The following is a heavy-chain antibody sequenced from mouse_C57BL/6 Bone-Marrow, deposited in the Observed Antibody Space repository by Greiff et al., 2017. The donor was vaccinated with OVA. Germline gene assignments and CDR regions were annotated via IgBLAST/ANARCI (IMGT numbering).Heavy chain of an antibody. J-gene: IGHJ2*01. Sequence: EVKVVESGAELVRPGASVKLSCTASGFNIKDDYMHWVKQRPEQGLEWIGWIDPENGDTEYASKVQGKATITADTSSNTAYLQLSSLPSEDTAVYYCTTPITTVVADYWGQGTTLTVSS. D-gene: IGHD1-1*01. CDR2: IDPENGDT. CDR1: GFNIKDDY. V-gene: IGHV14-4*01. CDR3: TTPITTVVADY.